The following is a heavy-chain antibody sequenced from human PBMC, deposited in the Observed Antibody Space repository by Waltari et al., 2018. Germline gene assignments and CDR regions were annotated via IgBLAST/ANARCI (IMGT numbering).Heavy chain of an antibody. CDR1: GFTFSDRY. CDR3: AKLSGQWGGSINN. J-gene: IGHJ4*02. Sequence: EVQLVESGGGLVQPGGSLRLSCAASGFTFSDRYMDWVRQAPGKGLEWVGRSRNKANSYTIEYAASVKGRFTISRDNSKSSLYLHMNSLRAEDTAVYYCAKLSGQWGGSINNWGQGTLVTVSS. D-gene: IGHD6-19*01. CDR2: SRNKANSYTI. V-gene: IGHV3-72*01.